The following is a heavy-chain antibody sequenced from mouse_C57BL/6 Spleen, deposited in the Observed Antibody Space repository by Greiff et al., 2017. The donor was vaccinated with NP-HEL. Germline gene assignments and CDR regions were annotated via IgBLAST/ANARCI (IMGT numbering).Heavy chain of an antibody. J-gene: IGHJ4*01. D-gene: IGHD1-2*01. CDR3: ANGYDAMDY. CDR1: GYTFTDYY. V-gene: IGHV1-76*01. Sequence: VQLQQSGAELVRPGASVKLSCKASGYTFTDYYINWVKQRPGQGLEWIARIYPGSGNTYYNEKFKGKATLPAEKSSSTAYMQLSSLTSEDSAVYFCANGYDAMDYWGQGTSVTVSS. CDR2: IYPGSGNT.